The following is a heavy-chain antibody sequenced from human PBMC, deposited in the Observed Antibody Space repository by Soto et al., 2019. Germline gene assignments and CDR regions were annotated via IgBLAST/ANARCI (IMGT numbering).Heavy chain of an antibody. J-gene: IGHJ4*02. D-gene: IGHD3-22*01. CDR1: GGTFSSYA. V-gene: IGHV1-69*13. CDR3: ARVEPKNLFYSSGYYRYYYAY. Sequence: GASVKVSCKASGGTFSSYAISWVRQAPGQGLEWMGGIIPIFGTANYAQKFQGRVTITADESTSTAYMELSSLRSEDTAVYYCARVEPKNLFYSSGYYRYYYAYWGRGSLVTVSS. CDR2: IIPIFGTA.